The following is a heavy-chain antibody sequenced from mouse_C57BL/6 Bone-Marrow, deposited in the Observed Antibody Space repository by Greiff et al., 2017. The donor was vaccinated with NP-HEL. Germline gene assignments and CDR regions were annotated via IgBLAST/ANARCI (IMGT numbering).Heavy chain of an antibody. CDR3: ALFITTVVFPPYFDC. D-gene: IGHD1-1*01. CDR2: IYPRSGNT. CDR1: GYTFTSYG. V-gene: IGHV1-81*01. J-gene: IGHJ2*01. Sequence: QVQLQQSGAELARPGASVKLSCKASGYTFTSYGISWVKQRTGQGLEWIGEIYPRSGNTYYNEKFKGKATLTADKSSSTAYMELRSLTSEDSAVYFCALFITTVVFPPYFDCWGRGTTLTVSS.